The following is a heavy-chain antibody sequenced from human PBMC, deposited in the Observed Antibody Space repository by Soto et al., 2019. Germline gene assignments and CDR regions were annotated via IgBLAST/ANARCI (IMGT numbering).Heavy chain of an antibody. CDR1: GFSFSISP. V-gene: IGHV3-30*04. D-gene: IGHD7-27*01. Sequence: QVQLVESGGGVVQPGRSLRLYCAASGFSFSISPMHWVRQDPGKGPEWVALISYDGTNKFYADSVKGRFTISRDNSKSTLYLQVDSLRPEDAAVYYCARDPKTSGGQHWAFNYFDSWGQGTLVNVSS. CDR3: ARDPKTSGGQHWAFNYFDS. CDR2: ISYDGTNK. J-gene: IGHJ4*02.